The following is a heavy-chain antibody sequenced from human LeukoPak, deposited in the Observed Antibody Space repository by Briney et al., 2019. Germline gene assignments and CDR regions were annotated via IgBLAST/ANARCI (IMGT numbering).Heavy chain of an antibody. CDR3: LRDLNWSLDQ. CDR2: IKSDGITI. Sequence: GGSLRLSCAASGFTFSSYSMNWVRQAPGKRLVWVSRIKSDGITITYADSVKGRFTISRDNAKNTLYLQMNSLRAEDTAVYYCLRDLNWSLDQWGQGTLVTVSS. V-gene: IGHV3-74*01. D-gene: IGHD1-20*01. CDR1: GFTFSSYS. J-gene: IGHJ4*02.